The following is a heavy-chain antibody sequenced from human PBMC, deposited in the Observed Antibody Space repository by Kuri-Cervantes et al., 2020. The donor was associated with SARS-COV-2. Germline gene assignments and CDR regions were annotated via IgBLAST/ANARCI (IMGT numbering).Heavy chain of an antibody. CDR1: GYTFTSYG. Sequence: ASVKVSCKASGYTFTSYGISWVRQAPGQGLEWMGWISAYNGNTNYAQKFQGRVTMTTDTSTTTAYMDLRSLRSDDTAVYYCARAGIQMVYAIDYYDYYMDVWGKGTTVTVSS. CDR2: ISAYNGNT. J-gene: IGHJ6*03. D-gene: IGHD2-8*01. CDR3: ARAGIQMVYAIDYYDYYMDV. V-gene: IGHV1-18*01.